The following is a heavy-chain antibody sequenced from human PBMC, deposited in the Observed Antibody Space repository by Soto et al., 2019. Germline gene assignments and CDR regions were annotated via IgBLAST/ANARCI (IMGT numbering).Heavy chain of an antibody. D-gene: IGHD5-18*01. Sequence: SETLSLTCTVSGDSVSNYYWNWVRQSPGKGLEWIGYISNSESTNYNPSLKSRVTMSVDTSRNQFSLKLTSVTAADTALYYCARRYGSCFDYWGQGTLVTVSS. CDR3: ARRYGSCFDY. CDR1: GDSVSNYY. V-gene: IGHV4-59*08. CDR2: ISNSEST. J-gene: IGHJ4*02.